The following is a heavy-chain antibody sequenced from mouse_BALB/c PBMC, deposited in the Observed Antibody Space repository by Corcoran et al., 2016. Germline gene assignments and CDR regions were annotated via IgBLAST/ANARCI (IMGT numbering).Heavy chain of an antibody. V-gene: IGHV1-26*01. CDR2: INPNNGGT. CDR3: ERDWAWYFDV. Sequence: EVQLQQSGPELVKPGASVKMSCKASGYTFTDYYMKWVKQSHGKSLEWIGDINPNNGGTSYNQKFKGKATLTVDKSSSTAYMQLNSLTSEVSAGYSGERDWAWYFDVWAQGPRSPSPQ. J-gene: IGHJ1*01. CDR1: GYTFTDYY.